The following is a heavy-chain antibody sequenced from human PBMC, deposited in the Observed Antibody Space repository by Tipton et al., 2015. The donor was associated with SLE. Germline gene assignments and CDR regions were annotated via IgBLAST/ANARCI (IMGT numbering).Heavy chain of an antibody. V-gene: IGHV4-34*01. J-gene: IGHJ4*02. Sequence: TLSLTCAVYGGSFSGYYWSWIRQPPGKGLEWIGEINHSGSTNYNPSLKSRVTLSVDMSKNQFSLKLSSVTAADTAVYFCARAVRAGTTSFFDYWGQGTLVTVSS. CDR2: INHSGST. CDR3: ARAVRAGTTSFFDY. CDR1: GGSFSGYY. D-gene: IGHD1-7*01.